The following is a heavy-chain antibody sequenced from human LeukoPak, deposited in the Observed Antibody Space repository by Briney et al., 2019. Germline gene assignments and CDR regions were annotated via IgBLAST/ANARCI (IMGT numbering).Heavy chain of an antibody. CDR2: ISGSSSYI. J-gene: IGHJ4*02. CDR1: GFTFSSYS. V-gene: IGHV3-21*01. Sequence: GGSLRLSCAASGFTFSSYSMNWVRQAPGKGLEWVSSISGSSSYIYYADSVKGRFTISRDNAKNSLYLQMNSLRAEDTAVYYCARVRSSSWWPFDYWGQGTLVTVSS. CDR3: ARVRSSSWWPFDY. D-gene: IGHD6-13*01.